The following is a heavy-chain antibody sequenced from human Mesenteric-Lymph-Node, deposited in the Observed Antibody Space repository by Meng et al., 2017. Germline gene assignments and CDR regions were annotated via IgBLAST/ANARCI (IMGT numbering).Heavy chain of an antibody. V-gene: IGHV3-11*04. Sequence: QVQLAESGGGFANTGGSLRLSCAASGFTFSDYYMAWIRQTPGQGLEWVASISPTSGSLYYADSVKGRFSIARDNAKNSLSLQMGSLRVEDTAVYYCARDHGFLNWFDPWGQGTLVTVSS. CDR1: GFTFSDYY. CDR3: ARDHGFLNWFDP. CDR2: ISPTSGSL. D-gene: IGHD2/OR15-2a*01. J-gene: IGHJ5*02.